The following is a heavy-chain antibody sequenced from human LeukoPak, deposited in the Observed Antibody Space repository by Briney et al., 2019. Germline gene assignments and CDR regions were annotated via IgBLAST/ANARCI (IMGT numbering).Heavy chain of an antibody. D-gene: IGHD3-10*02. CDR3: ARFVRGVSDAFDI. J-gene: IGHJ3*02. CDR2: ISSSSSYI. CDR1: GITLSNYG. Sequence: PGGSLRLSCAVSGITLSNYGMSWVRQAPGKGLEWVSSISSSSSYIYYADSVKGRFTISRDNAKNSLYLQMNSLRAEDTAVYYCARFVRGVSDAFDIWGQGTMVTVSS. V-gene: IGHV3-21*01.